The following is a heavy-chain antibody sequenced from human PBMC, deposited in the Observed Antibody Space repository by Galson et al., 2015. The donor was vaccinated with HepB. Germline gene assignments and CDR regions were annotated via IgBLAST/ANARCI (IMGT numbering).Heavy chain of an antibody. Sequence: SLRLSCAASGFTFSSYSMNWVRQAPGKGLEWVSSISSSSSYIYYADSVKGRFTISRDNAKNSLYLQMNSLRAEDTAVYYCARVKVGYSYGRGFDYWGQGTLVTVSS. CDR1: GFTFSSYS. CDR2: ISSSSSYI. CDR3: ARVKVGYSYGRGFDY. V-gene: IGHV3-21*01. J-gene: IGHJ4*02. D-gene: IGHD5-18*01.